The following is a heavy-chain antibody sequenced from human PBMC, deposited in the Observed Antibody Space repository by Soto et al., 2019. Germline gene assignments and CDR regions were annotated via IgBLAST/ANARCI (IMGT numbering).Heavy chain of an antibody. CDR3: ARGGSNGVSSYYYYYMDV. D-gene: IGHD2-8*01. J-gene: IGHJ6*03. V-gene: IGHV4-59*01. CDR2: IYYSGST. CDR1: GGSISSYY. Sequence: SETLSLTCTVSGGSISSYYWSWIRQPPGKGLEWIGYIYYSGSTNYNPSLKSRVTISVDTSKNQFSLKLSSVTAADTAVYYCARGGSNGVSSYYYYYMDVWGKGTTVTVSS.